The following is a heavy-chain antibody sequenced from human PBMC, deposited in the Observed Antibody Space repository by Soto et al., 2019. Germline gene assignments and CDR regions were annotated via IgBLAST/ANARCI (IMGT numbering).Heavy chain of an antibody. V-gene: IGHV4-59*01. D-gene: IGHD4-17*01. CDR2: IYYSGST. CDR3: ARAYGDYVFDY. J-gene: IGHJ4*02. CDR1: GGSISSYY. Sequence: LEILSLTCTVSGGSISSYYWSWIRQPPGKGLEWIGYIYYSGSTNYNPSLKSRVTISVDTSKNQFSLKLNSVTAADTAVYYCARAYGDYVFDYWGQGTLVTVSS.